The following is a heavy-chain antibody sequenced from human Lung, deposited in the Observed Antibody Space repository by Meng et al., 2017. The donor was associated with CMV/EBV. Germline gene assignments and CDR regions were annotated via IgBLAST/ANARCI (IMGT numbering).Heavy chain of an antibody. D-gene: IGHD2-2*01. J-gene: IGHJ4*02. Sequence: GGSXRLXXAASGFTFSNAWMSWVRQAPGKGLEWVGRIKSKTDGGTTDYAAPVKGRFTISRDDSKNTLYLQMNSLKTEDTAVYYCTTEVFGPLQCQLLEGNYWXQGTXVTVAS. V-gene: IGHV3-15*01. CDR2: IKSKTDGGTT. CDR3: TTEVFGPLQCQLLEGNY. CDR1: GFTFSNAW.